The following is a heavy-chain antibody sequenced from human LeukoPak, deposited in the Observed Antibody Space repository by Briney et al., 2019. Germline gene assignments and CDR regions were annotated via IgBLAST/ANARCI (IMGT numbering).Heavy chain of an antibody. CDR2: ISGSGGST. J-gene: IGHJ6*03. D-gene: IGHD3-10*01. V-gene: IGHV3-23*01. CDR1: GFTFDDYG. Sequence: GGSLRLSCAASGFTFDDYGMSWVRQAPGKGLEWVSAISGSGGSTYYADSVKGRFTISRDNSKNTLYLQMNSLRAEDTAVYYCAKGDHMVRGVIISYYYYYMDVWGKGTTVTVSS. CDR3: AKGDHMVRGVIISYYYYYMDV.